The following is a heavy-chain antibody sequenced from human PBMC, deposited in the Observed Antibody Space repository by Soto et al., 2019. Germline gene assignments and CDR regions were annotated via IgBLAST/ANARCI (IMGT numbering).Heavy chain of an antibody. CDR2: INHSGST. CDR3: ARGTARGATIKTGWFDP. D-gene: IGHD5-12*01. V-gene: IGHV4-34*01. CDR1: GGSFSGYY. Sequence: QVQLQQWGAGLLKPSETLSLTCAVYGGSFSGYYWSWIRQPPGKGLEWIGEINHSGSTNYNPSLKSRVTISVDTSKNQFSLKLSSVTAADTAVYYCARGTARGATIKTGWFDPWGQGTLVTVSS. J-gene: IGHJ5*02.